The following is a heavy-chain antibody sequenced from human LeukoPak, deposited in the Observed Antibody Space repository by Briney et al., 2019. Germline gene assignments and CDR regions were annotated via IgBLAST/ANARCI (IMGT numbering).Heavy chain of an antibody. D-gene: IGHD1-26*01. J-gene: IGHJ4*02. CDR2: IQFDENNK. V-gene: IGHV3-30*02. CDR3: ARVAPEDYSGSYYLAY. CDR1: GFPFSKYG. Sequence: GGSLTLPCAASGFPFSKYGMYWVRQAPGKGLEGVAYIQFDENNKYYTDSVKGRFTISRDNSRNTLFLQMNSLRPEDAAVYYCARVAPEDYSGSYYLAYWGQGTLVAVSS.